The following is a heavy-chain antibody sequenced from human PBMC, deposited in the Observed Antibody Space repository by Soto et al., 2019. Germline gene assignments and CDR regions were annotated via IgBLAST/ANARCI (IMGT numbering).Heavy chain of an antibody. CDR2: ISSSSSTI. CDR1: GFSFSSYS. J-gene: IGHJ4*02. CDR3: ARARYSYGGDY. D-gene: IGHD5-18*01. Sequence: EVQLVESGGGFVQPGGSLRLSCAASGFSFSSYSMNWVRQAPGKGLEWVSYISSSSSTIYYADSVKGRFTISRDNAKNSLYLHMNSLRYEDTAAYYCARARYSYGGDYWGQGTLVAVSS. V-gene: IGHV3-48*02.